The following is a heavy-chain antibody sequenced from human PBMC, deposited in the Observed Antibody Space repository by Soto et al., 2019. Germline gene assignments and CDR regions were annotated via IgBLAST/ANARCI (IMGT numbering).Heavy chain of an antibody. J-gene: IGHJ3*02. Sequence: GASVKVSCKASGYTFTSYGISWVRQAPGQGLEWMGWISAYNGNTNYAQKLQGRVTMTTDTSTSTAYMELRSLRSDDTAVYYCARDRPPYCSSTSCAQRMAFDIWGQGTMVTVSS. CDR2: ISAYNGNT. CDR3: ARDRPPYCSSTSCAQRMAFDI. CDR1: GYTFTSYG. V-gene: IGHV1-18*01. D-gene: IGHD2-2*01.